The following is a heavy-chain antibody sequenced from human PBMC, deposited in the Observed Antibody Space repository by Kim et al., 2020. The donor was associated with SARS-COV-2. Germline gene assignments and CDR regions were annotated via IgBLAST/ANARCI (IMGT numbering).Heavy chain of an antibody. J-gene: IGHJ4*02. D-gene: IGHD3-10*01. V-gene: IGHV3-11*06. CDR3: ARDFLKSGSYSFDF. Sequence: NYTDAVKGRFTIARDNARNSLVLQMDNLRAEDTGVYYCARDFLKSGSYSFDFWGQGTLVTVSS.